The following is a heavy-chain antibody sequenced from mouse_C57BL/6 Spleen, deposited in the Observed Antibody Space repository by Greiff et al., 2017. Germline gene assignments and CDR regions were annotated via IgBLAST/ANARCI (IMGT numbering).Heavy chain of an antibody. CDR3: ARPDGYYVAY. V-gene: IGHV5-17*01. CDR1: GFTFSDYG. J-gene: IGHJ3*01. CDR2: ISSGSSTI. Sequence: EVNLVESGGGLVKPGGSLKLSCAASGFTFSDYGMHWVRQAPEKGLEWVAYISSGSSTIYYADTVKGRFTISRDNAKNTLFLQMTSLRSEDTAMYYCARPDGYYVAYWGQGTLVTVSA. D-gene: IGHD2-3*01.